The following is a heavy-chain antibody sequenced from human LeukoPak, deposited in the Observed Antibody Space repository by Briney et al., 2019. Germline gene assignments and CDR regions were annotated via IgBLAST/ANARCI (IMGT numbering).Heavy chain of an antibody. Sequence: PGGSLRLSCAASGFTFNNCAMNWVRQAPGKGLEWVSTISGSGGDTYHADSVKGRFTISRDNSKNTLYLQMNSLRAEDTAVYYCAKGGLFDYWGQGTLVTVSS. CDR2: ISGSGGDT. V-gene: IGHV3-23*01. J-gene: IGHJ4*02. CDR3: AKGGLFDY. CDR1: GFTFNNCA.